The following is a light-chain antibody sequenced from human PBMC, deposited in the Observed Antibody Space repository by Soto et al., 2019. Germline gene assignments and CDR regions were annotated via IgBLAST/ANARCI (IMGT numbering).Light chain of an antibody. CDR1: SSNIGAGYD. Sequence: QAVVTQPPSVSGAPGQRVTISCTGSSSNIGAGYDVHWYQQLPGTAPKLLIYGNSNRPSGVPDRFSGSKSGTSASLAITGLHAEDDADYYCQSYDSSLSGSNYVFGTGTKVTVL. CDR2: GNS. V-gene: IGLV1-40*01. J-gene: IGLJ1*01. CDR3: QSYDSSLSGSNYV.